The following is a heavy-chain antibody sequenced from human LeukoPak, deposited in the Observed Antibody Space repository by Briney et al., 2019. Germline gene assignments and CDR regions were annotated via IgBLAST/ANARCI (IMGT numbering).Heavy chain of an antibody. Sequence: SVKVSCKASGDTFSTNALSWVRLAPGQGLGWMGGFIPLFGSAHYAQKLQGRITITTDESTSTAYMVLSNLRSDDTAVYYCARGGGPYESTGFFAGPFDYWGQGTLVTVSS. CDR2: FIPLFGSA. J-gene: IGHJ4*02. D-gene: IGHD3-22*01. CDR1: GDTFSTNA. CDR3: ARGGGPYESTGFFAGPFDY. V-gene: IGHV1-69*05.